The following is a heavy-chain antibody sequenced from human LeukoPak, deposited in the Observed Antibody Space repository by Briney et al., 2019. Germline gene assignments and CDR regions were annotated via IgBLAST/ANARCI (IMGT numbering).Heavy chain of an antibody. D-gene: IGHD6-19*01. Sequence: GGSLRLSCAASGFTFSSYAMHWVRQAPGKGLEWVAVISYDGSNKYYADSVKGRFTISRDNSKNTLYLQMNSLRAEDTAVYYCARDPYSSGWYDYRGQGTLVTVSS. CDR3: ARDPYSSGWYDY. CDR1: GFTFSSYA. J-gene: IGHJ4*02. CDR2: ISYDGSNK. V-gene: IGHV3-30*04.